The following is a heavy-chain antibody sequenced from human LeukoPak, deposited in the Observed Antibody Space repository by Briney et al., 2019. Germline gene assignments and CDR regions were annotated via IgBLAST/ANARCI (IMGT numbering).Heavy chain of an antibody. D-gene: IGHD1-7*01. CDR2: ISGYNGNT. CDR3: ARATKSNYAFDI. CDR1: GYTFTSYG. Sequence: ASVKVSCKASGYTFTSYGITWVRQAPGQGLEWMGWISGYNGNTNYAQNFQGRVTMTTDTSTSTAYMEVRSLRSDDTAVYYCARATKSNYAFDIWGQGTMVTVSS. J-gene: IGHJ3*02. V-gene: IGHV1-18*01.